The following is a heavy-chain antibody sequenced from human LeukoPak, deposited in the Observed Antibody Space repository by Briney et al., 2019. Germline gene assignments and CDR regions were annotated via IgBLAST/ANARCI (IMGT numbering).Heavy chain of an antibody. CDR3: ARTRSKVGTPTFDY. CDR2: INSGSSTI. D-gene: IGHD4-23*01. V-gene: IGHV3-48*02. J-gene: IGHJ4*02. Sequence: GGSLRLSCAASGFTFSNYSMNWVRQAPGKGLEWVSYINSGSSTIYYVDSVEGRFTISRDNAKNSLYLQMNSLRDEDTAVYHCARTRSKVGTPTFDYWGQGTLVTVSS. CDR1: GFTFSNYS.